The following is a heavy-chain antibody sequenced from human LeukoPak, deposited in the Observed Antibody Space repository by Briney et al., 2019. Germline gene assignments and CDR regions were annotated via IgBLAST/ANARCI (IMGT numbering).Heavy chain of an antibody. Sequence: GRSLRLSCAASGFTFSSYAMHWVRQAPGKGLEWVAVISYDGSNKYYADSVKGRFTISRDNSKNTLYLQMNSLRAEDTAVYYCARDQWELPLDYWGQETLVTVSS. V-gene: IGHV3-30-3*01. J-gene: IGHJ4*02. CDR1: GFTFSSYA. CDR3: ARDQWELPLDY. CDR2: ISYDGSNK. D-gene: IGHD1-26*01.